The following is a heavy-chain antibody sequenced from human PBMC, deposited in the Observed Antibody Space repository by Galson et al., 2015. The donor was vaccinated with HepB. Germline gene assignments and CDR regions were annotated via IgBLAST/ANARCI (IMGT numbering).Heavy chain of an antibody. CDR3: ARGYCSGGSCYPGYFDY. Sequence: SLRLSCAASGFTFSSFEMNWVRQAPGKGLEWVSYIYSSGSTIYYADSVKGRFTISRDNAKNSLYLQMNSLRAEDTAVYYCARGYCSGGSCYPGYFDYWGQGTLVTVSS. CDR1: GFTFSSFE. D-gene: IGHD2-15*01. CDR2: IYSSGSTI. J-gene: IGHJ4*02. V-gene: IGHV3-48*03.